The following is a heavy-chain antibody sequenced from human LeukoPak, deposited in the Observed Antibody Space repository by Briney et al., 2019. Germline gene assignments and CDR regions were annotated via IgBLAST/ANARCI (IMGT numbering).Heavy chain of an antibody. CDR1: GGSISGYY. V-gene: IGHV4-4*07. Sequence: SETLSLTCSVSGGSISGYYWTWIRQPAGKGLEWIGRVYTSGSTHHNPSLKTRLTMSVDTSKNQFSLKLSSVTAADTAVYYCARLITGTTTAFDIWGQGTMVTVSS. CDR3: ARLITGTTTAFDI. J-gene: IGHJ3*02. D-gene: IGHD1-7*01. CDR2: VYTSGST.